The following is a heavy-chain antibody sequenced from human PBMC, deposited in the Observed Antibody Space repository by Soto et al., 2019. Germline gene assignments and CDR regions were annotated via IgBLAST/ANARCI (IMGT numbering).Heavy chain of an antibody. CDR3: AREVNVVALSDAFDI. D-gene: IGHD2-8*01. J-gene: IGHJ3*02. V-gene: IGHV4-30-4*01. Sequence: QVQLQESGPGLVKPSQTLSLICTVSGVSISSDNYFWSWIRQPPGQGLEWIGYISNRGTPYYNPSLKSRVTISLDTSKNRFSLDMYSVTAADTAVYYCAREVNVVALSDAFDIWGQGTMVTVSS. CDR2: ISNRGTP. CDR1: GVSISSDNYF.